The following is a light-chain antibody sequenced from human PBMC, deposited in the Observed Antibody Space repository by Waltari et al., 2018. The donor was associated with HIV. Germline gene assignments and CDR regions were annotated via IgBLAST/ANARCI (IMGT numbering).Light chain of an antibody. CDR2: RAS. J-gene: IGKJ5*01. CDR3: QHYDTYPIS. CDR1: QSISSW. Sequence: DIQMIQSPSTLSASVGDRVTITCRASQSISSWLAWYQQIPGKAPKLLIYRASILQSGVPSRFSGSGSGTEFTLTINSLQPDDFATYYCQHYDTYPISFGQGTRLEI. V-gene: IGKV1-5*03.